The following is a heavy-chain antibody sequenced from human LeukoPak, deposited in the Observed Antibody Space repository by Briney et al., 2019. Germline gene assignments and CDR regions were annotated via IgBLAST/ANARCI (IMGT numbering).Heavy chain of an antibody. J-gene: IGHJ3*02. D-gene: IGHD3-3*01. V-gene: IGHV1-18*01. CDR1: GYIFTSYD. CDR3: ARHMREFWSRRQPGDAFDI. CDR2: ISTYNYNT. Sequence: GASVSVSCKTSGYIFTSYDITWVRQAPGQGLEWMGYISTYNYNTHHSQKFQGRVFMSTDSSSGTAYMDLQSLTSDDTAVYYCARHMREFWSRRQPGDAFDIWGQGTMVTVSS.